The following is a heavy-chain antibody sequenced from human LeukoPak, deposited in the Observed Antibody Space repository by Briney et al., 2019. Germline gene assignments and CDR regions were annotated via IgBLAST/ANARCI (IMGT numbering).Heavy chain of an antibody. D-gene: IGHD6-13*01. CDR3: ARYSSRSSGMDV. V-gene: IGHV4-59*01. CDR1: GSSISSYY. CDR2: IYYSGST. J-gene: IGHJ6*03. Sequence: SETLSLTCTVSGSSISSYYWSWIRQPPGKGLEWIGYIYYSGSTNYNPSLKSRVTISVDTSRNQFSLKLSSVTAADTAVYYCARYSSRSSGMDVWGKGTTVTISS.